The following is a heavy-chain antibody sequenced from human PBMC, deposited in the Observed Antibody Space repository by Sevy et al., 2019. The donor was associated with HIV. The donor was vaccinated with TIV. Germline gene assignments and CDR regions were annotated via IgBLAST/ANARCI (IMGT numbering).Heavy chain of an antibody. J-gene: IGHJ4*03. CDR2: LNQDGSEK. V-gene: IGHV3-7*01. Sequence: GGSLRLSCTASGFTFSAYWMSWVRQAPGKGLEWVANLNQDGSEKYPVDSVKGRFTISRDNAKNSLYLQMNSLGVEDTAIYYCATDAGRSLVNWGRGTVVTVSS. D-gene: IGHD6-6*01. CDR3: ATDAGRSLVN. CDR1: GFTFSAYW.